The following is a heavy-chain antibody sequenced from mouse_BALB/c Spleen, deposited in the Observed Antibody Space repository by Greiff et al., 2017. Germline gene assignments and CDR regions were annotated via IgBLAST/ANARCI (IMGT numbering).Heavy chain of an antibody. V-gene: IGHV5-17*02. CDR2: ISSGSSTI. Sequence: EVKLMESGGGLVQPGGSRKLSCAASGFTFSSFGMHWVRQAPEKGLEWVAYISSGSSTIYYADTVKGRFTISRDNPKNTLFLQMTSLRSEDTAMYYCARMGGYYAMDYWGQGTSVTVSS. CDR3: ARMGGYYAMDY. J-gene: IGHJ4*01. CDR1: GFTFSSFG.